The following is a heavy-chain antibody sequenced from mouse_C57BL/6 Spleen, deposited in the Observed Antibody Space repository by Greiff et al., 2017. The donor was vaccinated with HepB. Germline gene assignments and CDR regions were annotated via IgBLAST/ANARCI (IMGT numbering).Heavy chain of an antibody. Sequence: QVQLKESGPGLVQPSQSLSITCTVSGFSLTSYGVHWVRQSPGKGLEWLGVIWSGGSTDYNAAFISRLSISKDNSKSQVFFKMNSLQADDTAIYYCARGEAYSNYEGYYAMDYWGQGTSVTVSS. CDR3: ARGEAYSNYEGYYAMDY. D-gene: IGHD2-5*01. V-gene: IGHV2-2*01. CDR2: IWSGGST. J-gene: IGHJ4*01. CDR1: GFSLTSYG.